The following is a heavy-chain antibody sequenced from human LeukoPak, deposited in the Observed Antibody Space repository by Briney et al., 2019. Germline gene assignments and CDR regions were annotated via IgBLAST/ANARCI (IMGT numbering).Heavy chain of an antibody. D-gene: IGHD3-16*02. V-gene: IGHV3-48*04. CDR2: ISSSTNTI. CDR1: GFTFSSHG. J-gene: IGHJ4*02. CDR3: ARVAYIWGNYRYTSDY. Sequence: GGSLRLSCAASGFTFSSHGMNWVRQAPGKGLEWVSYISSSTNTIYYADSVKGRFTISRDNAKNSLYLQMNSLRAEDTAVYYCARVAYIWGNYRYTSDYWGQGTLVTVSS.